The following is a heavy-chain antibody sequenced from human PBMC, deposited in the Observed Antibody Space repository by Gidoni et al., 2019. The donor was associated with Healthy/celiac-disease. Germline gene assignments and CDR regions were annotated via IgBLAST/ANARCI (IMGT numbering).Heavy chain of an antibody. CDR2: ISYDGSNK. CDR1: GFTFSSYA. D-gene: IGHD6-6*01. Sequence: QVQLVESGGGVVQPGRSLRLSCAASGFTFSSYAMHWVRQAPGKGLEWEAVISYDGSNKYYADSVKGRFTISRDNSKNTLYLQMNSLRAEDTAVYYCARSQEGLVDYWGQGTLVTVSS. CDR3: ARSQEGLVDY. J-gene: IGHJ4*02. V-gene: IGHV3-30-3*01.